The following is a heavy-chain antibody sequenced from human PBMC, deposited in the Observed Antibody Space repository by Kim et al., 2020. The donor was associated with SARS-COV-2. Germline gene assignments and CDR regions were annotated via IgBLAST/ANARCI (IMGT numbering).Heavy chain of an antibody. V-gene: IGHV3-23*01. J-gene: IGHJ6*02. Sequence: GGSLRLSCAASGFTFSSYAMSWVRQAPGKGLEWVSAISGSGGSTYYADSVKGRFTISRDNSKNTLYLQMNSLRAEDTAVYYCATPKPETSMVRGVIGYYYYYGMDVWGQGTTVTVSS. D-gene: IGHD3-10*01. CDR2: ISGSGGST. CDR3: ATPKPETSMVRGVIGYYYYYGMDV. CDR1: GFTFSSYA.